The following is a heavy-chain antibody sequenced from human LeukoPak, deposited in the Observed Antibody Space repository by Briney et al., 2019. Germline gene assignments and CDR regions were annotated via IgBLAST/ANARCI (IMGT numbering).Heavy chain of an antibody. D-gene: IGHD3-16*01. Sequence: GASVKVSCKASGYTFTGYYMHWVRQAPGQGLEWMGWINPNSGGTNYAQKFQGRVTMTRDTSISTAYMELSRLRSDDTAVYYCARSFGNEFYYYGMDVWGQGTTVTVSS. CDR2: INPNSGGT. J-gene: IGHJ6*02. CDR3: ARSFGNEFYYYGMDV. V-gene: IGHV1-2*02. CDR1: GYTFTGYY.